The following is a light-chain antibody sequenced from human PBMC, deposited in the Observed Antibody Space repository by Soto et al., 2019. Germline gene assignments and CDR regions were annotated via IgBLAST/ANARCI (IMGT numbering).Light chain of an antibody. CDR1: QSVSSGY. CDR2: RAS. J-gene: IGKJ2*01. CDR3: QQYGSSPHT. V-gene: IGKV3-20*01. Sequence: EIVLTQSPGTLSLSPGERATLSCRASQSVSSGYLAWYQQKSGQVPRLLIYRASSRAAGIPDRFSGSRSGTDFSLTISRLEPEDFAVFLCQQYGSSPHTFGQGTKLEIK.